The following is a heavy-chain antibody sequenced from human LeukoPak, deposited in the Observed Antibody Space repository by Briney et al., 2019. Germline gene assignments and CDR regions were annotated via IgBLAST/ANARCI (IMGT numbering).Heavy chain of an antibody. CDR1: GYSFTSYW. Sequence: GESLKISCKGSGYSFTSYWIGWVRQMPGKGLEWMGIIYPGDSDTRYSPSFQGQVTISADKSISTAYLQWSSLKASDTAMYYCARPLRYSSSWRVFGWFDPWGQGTLVTVSS. D-gene: IGHD6-13*01. J-gene: IGHJ5*02. CDR2: IYPGDSDT. CDR3: ARPLRYSSSWRVFGWFDP. V-gene: IGHV5-51*01.